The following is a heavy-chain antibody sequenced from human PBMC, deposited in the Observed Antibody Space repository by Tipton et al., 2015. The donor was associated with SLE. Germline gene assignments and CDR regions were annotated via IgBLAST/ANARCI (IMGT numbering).Heavy chain of an antibody. CDR1: GFTFDDYA. D-gene: IGHD6-13*01. V-gene: IGHV3-9*01. Sequence: SLRLSCAASGFTFDDYAMHWVRQAPGKGLEWVSGISWNSGSIGYADSVKGRFTISRDNAKNSLYLQMNSLRAEDTALYYCARQAAGPRYFQHWGQGTLVTVSS. CDR3: ARQAAGPRYFQH. CDR2: ISWNSGSI. J-gene: IGHJ1*01.